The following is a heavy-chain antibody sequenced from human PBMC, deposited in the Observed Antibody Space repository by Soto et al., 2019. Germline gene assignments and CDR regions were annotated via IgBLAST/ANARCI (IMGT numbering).Heavy chain of an antibody. J-gene: IGHJ6*02. CDR1: GFTFSSYA. Sequence: XASLRLSCAASGFTFSSYAMSWVRQAPGKGLEWVSAISGSGGSTYYADSVKGRFTISRDNSKNTLYLQMNSLRAEDTAVYYCARDIWFGDIFNYYGMDVWGQGTTVTVS. CDR2: ISGSGGST. D-gene: IGHD3-10*01. CDR3: ARDIWFGDIFNYYGMDV. V-gene: IGHV3-23*01.